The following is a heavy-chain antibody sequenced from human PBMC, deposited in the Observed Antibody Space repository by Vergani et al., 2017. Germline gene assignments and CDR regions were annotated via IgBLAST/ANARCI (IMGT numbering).Heavy chain of an antibody. CDR2: IKHSGST. J-gene: IGHJ5*02. D-gene: IGHD3-3*01. CDR3: ARGLRATTYYDFLSGSLGGFDP. Sequence: QVQLQQWGAGLLKPSETLSLTCAVYGGSFSGNYWSWIRQPPGKGLEWIGEIKHSGSTNYNPSLKRLVTISVDTSKNPFSLKLSSVTAADTAVYYCARGLRATTYYDFLSGSLGGFDPWGQGTLVTVSS. CDR1: GGSFSGNY. V-gene: IGHV4-34*01.